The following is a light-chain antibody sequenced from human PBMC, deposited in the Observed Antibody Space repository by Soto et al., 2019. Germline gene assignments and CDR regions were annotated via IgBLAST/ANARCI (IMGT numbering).Light chain of an antibody. J-gene: IGLJ2*01. Sequence: QSVLTQPRSVSGSPGQSVTLSCTGTSNDVGGYKYVSWYQQYPDKAPTLIIVDVAERPSGVPDRFSGSKSGNTASLIISGLQADDEADYYCCSYAGSYSLVFGGGTKLTVL. CDR2: DVA. V-gene: IGLV2-11*01. CDR3: CSYAGSYSLV. CDR1: SNDVGGYKY.